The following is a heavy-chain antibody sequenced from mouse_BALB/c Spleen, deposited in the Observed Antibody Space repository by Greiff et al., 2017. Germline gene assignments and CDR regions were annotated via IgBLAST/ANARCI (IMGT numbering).Heavy chain of an antibody. V-gene: IGHV1-63*02. CDR2: IYPGGGYT. CDR3: ARGGYYRYDEGYAMDY. Sequence: VKLQESGAELVRPGTSVKISCKASGYTFTNYWLGWVKQRPGHGLEWIGDIYPGGGYTNYNEKFKGKATLTADTSSSTAYMQLSSLTSEDSAVYFCARGGYYRYDEGYAMDYWGQGTSVTVSS. CDR1: GYTFTNYW. D-gene: IGHD2-14*01. J-gene: IGHJ4*01.